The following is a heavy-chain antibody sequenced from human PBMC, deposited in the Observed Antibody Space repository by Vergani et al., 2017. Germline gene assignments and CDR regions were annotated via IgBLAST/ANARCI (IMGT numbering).Heavy chain of an antibody. CDR3: AKDPGIAVALYYFDY. Sequence: QVQLVESGGGVVQPGRSLRLSCAASGFTFSSYGMHWVRQAPGKGLEWVAVISYDGSNKYYADSVKGRFTISRDNSKNTLYLQMNSLRAEDTAVYYCAKDPGIAVALYYFDYWGRGTLVTVSS. CDR1: GFTFSSYG. V-gene: IGHV3-30*18. D-gene: IGHD6-19*01. CDR2: ISYDGSNK. J-gene: IGHJ4*02.